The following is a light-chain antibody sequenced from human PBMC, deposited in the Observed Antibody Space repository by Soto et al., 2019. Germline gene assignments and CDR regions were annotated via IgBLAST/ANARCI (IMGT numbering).Light chain of an antibody. Sequence: QSALTQPPSVSGAPGQRVTISCTGSSSNIGAGYDVHWYQQLPGTAPKLLIYANSNRPSGVPGRFSGSKSGTSASLAITGLQAKDESDYYCQSYDSSLSGYVFGTGTKVTVL. CDR3: QSYDSSLSGYV. CDR2: ANS. CDR1: SSNIGAGYD. J-gene: IGLJ1*01. V-gene: IGLV1-40*01.